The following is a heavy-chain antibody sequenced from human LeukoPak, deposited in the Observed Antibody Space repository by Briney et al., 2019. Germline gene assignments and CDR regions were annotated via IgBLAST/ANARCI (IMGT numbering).Heavy chain of an antibody. Sequence: GGSLRLSCAASGFTVSSNYMNWVRQAPGKGLEWVSVIYSGGSTYYADSVKGRFTISRHNSKNTLYLQMNSLRAEDTAVYYCARGGREYYYDSSGYYNYWGQGALVTVSS. CDR2: IYSGGST. V-gene: IGHV3-53*04. CDR1: GFTVSSNY. D-gene: IGHD3-22*01. CDR3: ARGGREYYYDSSGYYNY. J-gene: IGHJ4*02.